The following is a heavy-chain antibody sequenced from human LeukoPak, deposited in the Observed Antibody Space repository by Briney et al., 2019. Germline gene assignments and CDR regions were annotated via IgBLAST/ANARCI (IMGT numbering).Heavy chain of an antibody. V-gene: IGHV3-33*01. Sequence: PGGSLRLSCAASGFTFNNYGMHWVRQAPGKGLEWVGVIWFDGSNTRYADSVKGRFTIARDDSKNTVYLQMNSLRVEDTAVYYCARDVGDYWGQGTLVTVSS. J-gene: IGHJ4*02. CDR1: GFTFNNYG. CDR2: IWFDGSNT. CDR3: ARDVGDY.